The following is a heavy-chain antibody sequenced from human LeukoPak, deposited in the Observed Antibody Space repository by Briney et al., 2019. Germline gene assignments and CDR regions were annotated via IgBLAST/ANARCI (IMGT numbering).Heavy chain of an antibody. Sequence: GGSLRLSCAASGFTFSSYSFNWVRQGPGKGLEWVSAIDSSGNYIYYIDSVKGRFTISRDDAKKSVYLQMNSLRAEDTAVYHCVRGPHSSTWHHYYLDYWGQGALVTVSS. V-gene: IGHV3-21*01. CDR1: GFTFSSYS. D-gene: IGHD6-13*01. CDR2: IDSSGNYI. CDR3: VRGPHSSTWHHYYLDY. J-gene: IGHJ4*02.